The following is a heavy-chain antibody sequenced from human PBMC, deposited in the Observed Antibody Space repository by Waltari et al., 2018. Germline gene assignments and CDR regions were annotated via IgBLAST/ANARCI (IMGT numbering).Heavy chain of an antibody. CDR2: DRGDGRN. Sequence: QLQESGPGLVKPSGTLSLTCGVSGDSMSSTYCWSWVRQPPGKGLGWIGQDRGDGRNNDNPSSASRVTVSLDTYDDQFALRVTSAPAADTAVYYCARDRGRGLYLDTWGPGTLVTVSP. CDR3: ARDRGRGLYLDT. CDR1: GDSMSSTYC. J-gene: IGHJ4*02. D-gene: IGHD2-15*01. V-gene: IGHV4-4*02.